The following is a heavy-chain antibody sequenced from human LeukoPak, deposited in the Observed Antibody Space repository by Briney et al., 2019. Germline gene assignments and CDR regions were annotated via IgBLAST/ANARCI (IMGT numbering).Heavy chain of an antibody. V-gene: IGHV5-51*01. CDR1: GSSFTSYW. J-gene: IGHJ3*02. CDR3: ARQVDILTGYDAFDI. D-gene: IGHD3-9*01. CDR2: IYPGDSDT. Sequence: PGESLKISCQGSGSSFTSYWIGWVRQLPGKGLEWMGIIYPGDSDTRYSPSFQGQVTISADKSISTAYLQWSSLKASDTAMYYCARQVDILTGYDAFDIWGQGTMVTVSS.